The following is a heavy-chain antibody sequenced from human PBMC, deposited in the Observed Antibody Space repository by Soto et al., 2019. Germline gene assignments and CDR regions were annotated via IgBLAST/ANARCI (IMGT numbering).Heavy chain of an antibody. CDR2: IRSKAYGETT. Sequence: GGSLRLSCTCFGFTFGDYAISWSRQAPGKGLEWVGVIRSKAYGETTDYGASVKGRFTILRDDSKSIAYLQLNSLQSEDTGVYYCTRYTYTSRYSYFGMDVWGQGTAVTGSS. J-gene: IGHJ6*02. CDR3: TRYTYTSRYSYFGMDV. D-gene: IGHD2-2*01. V-gene: IGHV3-49*03. CDR1: GFTFGDYA.